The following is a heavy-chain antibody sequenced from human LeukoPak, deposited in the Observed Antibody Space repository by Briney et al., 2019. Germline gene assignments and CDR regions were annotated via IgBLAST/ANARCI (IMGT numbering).Heavy chain of an antibody. CDR3: AREGDWFDP. CDR2: IIPIFGTA. J-gene: IGHJ5*02. D-gene: IGHD3-16*01. V-gene: IGHV1-69*05. Sequence: SVKVSCKASGYTFTSYYMHWVRQAPGQGLEWMGGIIPIFGTANYAQKFQGRVTITTDESTSTAYMELSSLRSEDTAVYYCAREGDWFDPWGQGTLVTVSS. CDR1: GYTFTSYY.